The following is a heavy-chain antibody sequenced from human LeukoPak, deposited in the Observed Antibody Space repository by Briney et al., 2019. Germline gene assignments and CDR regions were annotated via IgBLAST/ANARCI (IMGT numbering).Heavy chain of an antibody. CDR2: IYSGGST. D-gene: IGHD5-18*01. CDR3: AKGHNSYGRLFDY. V-gene: IGHV3-66*01. J-gene: IGHJ4*02. Sequence: GGSLRLSCAASGFTVSSNYMSWVRQAPGKGLEWVSVIYSGGSTYYADSVKGRFTISRDNSKNTLYLQMNSLRAEDTAVYYCAKGHNSYGRLFDYWGQGTLVTVSS. CDR1: GFTVSSNY.